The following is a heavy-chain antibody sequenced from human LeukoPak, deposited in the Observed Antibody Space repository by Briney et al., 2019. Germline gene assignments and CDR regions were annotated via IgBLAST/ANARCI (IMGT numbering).Heavy chain of an antibody. CDR1: GYTFTSYG. CDR2: ISAYNGNT. V-gene: IGHV1-18*01. D-gene: IGHD3-10*01. CDR3: ARVETYYYGSGSYPW. Sequence: ASVKVSCKASGYTFTSYGISWVRQAPGQGLEWTGWISAYNGNTNYAQKPQGRVTMTTDTSTSTAYMELRSLRSDDTAVYYCARVETYYYGSGSYPWWGQGTLVTVSS. J-gene: IGHJ4*02.